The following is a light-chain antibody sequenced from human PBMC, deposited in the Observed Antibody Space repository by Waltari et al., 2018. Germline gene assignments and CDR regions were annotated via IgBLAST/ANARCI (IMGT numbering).Light chain of an antibody. J-gene: IGKJ1*01. V-gene: IGKV3-20*01. CDR2: GAS. Sequence: EIVLTQSPDTLSLSPGERATLSCRASQSFSSSFLAWYQQKPGQAPRLLIYGASRRATGIPDRFSGSGSGTDFTLTISRLEPEDFAVYYCQQYGSSPRTFGQGTKVEIK. CDR3: QQYGSSPRT. CDR1: QSFSSSF.